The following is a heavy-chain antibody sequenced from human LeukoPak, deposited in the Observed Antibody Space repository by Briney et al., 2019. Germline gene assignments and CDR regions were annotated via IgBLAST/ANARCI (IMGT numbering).Heavy chain of an antibody. J-gene: IGHJ4*02. CDR3: AIFSSGWGPVDY. D-gene: IGHD6-19*01. CDR1: GFTLSSYA. V-gene: IGHV3-23*01. Sequence: GGSLRLSCTASGFTLSSYAMSWVRQAPGKGLEWVSAISGSGGSTYYADSVKGRFTISRDNSKNTLYLQMNSLRAEDTAVYYCAIFSSGWGPVDYWGQGTLVTVSS. CDR2: ISGSGGST.